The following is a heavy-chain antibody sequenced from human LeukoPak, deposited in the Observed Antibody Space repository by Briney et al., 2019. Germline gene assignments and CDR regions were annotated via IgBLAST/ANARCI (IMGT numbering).Heavy chain of an antibody. CDR1: GYTFTNYG. D-gene: IGHD3-22*01. V-gene: IGHV1-2*02. J-gene: IGHJ1*01. Sequence: ASVKVSCKTSGYTFTNYGLNWVRQAPGQGLEWMGWINPNSGGTNYAQKFQGRVTMTRDTSISTAYMELSRLRSDDTAVYYCARPTRAGYYHRSSPSHSQDWGQGTRVTISS. CDR2: INPNSGGT. CDR3: ARPTRAGYYHRSSPSHSQD.